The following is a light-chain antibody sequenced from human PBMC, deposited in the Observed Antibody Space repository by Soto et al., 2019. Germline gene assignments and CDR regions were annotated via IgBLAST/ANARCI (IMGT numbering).Light chain of an antibody. Sequence: QSMLTQAASVSGSPGRSITISCTGTSSNVGSYKLVSWYQQHPGKAPKLMIFEVNKRPSGVSNRFSGSKSGNTASLTISGLKVEDEADYYCCSSGGSPTYVFGTGTKVTVL. V-gene: IGLV2-23*02. CDR2: EVN. J-gene: IGLJ1*01. CDR3: CSSGGSPTYV. CDR1: SSNVGSYKL.